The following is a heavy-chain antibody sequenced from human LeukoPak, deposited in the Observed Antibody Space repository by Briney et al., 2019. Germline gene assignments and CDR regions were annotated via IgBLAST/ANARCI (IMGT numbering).Heavy chain of an antibody. CDR1: GYTFTSYD. CDR2: MNPNSGNT. V-gene: IGHV1-8*01. CDR3: ARGFFHLNNWFDP. Sequence: ASVKVSCKASGYTFTSYDINWVRQATGQGLEWMGWMNPNSGNTGYAQKFQGRVTMTRNTSISTAHMELSSLRSEDTAVYYCARGFFHLNNWFDPWGQGTLVTVSS. D-gene: IGHD3-3*01. J-gene: IGHJ5*02.